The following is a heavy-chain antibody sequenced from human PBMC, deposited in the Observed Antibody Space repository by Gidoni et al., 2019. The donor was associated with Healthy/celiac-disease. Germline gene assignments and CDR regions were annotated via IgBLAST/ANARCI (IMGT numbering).Heavy chain of an antibody. V-gene: IGHV4-39*01. CDR1: GGSISSSSYY. CDR2: IYYSGST. CDR3: ARHCLAGWYRTPGHGAVDY. Sequence: QLQLQESGPGLVKPSETLSLTCTVSGGSISSSSYYWGWIRQPPGKGLEWIGSIYYSGSTYYNPSLKSRVTISVDTSKNQFSLKLSSVTAADTAVYYCARHCLAGWYRTPGHGAVDYWGQGTLVTVSS. D-gene: IGHD6-19*01. J-gene: IGHJ4*02.